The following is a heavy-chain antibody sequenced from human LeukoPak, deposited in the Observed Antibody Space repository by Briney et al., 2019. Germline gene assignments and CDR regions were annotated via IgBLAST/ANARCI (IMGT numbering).Heavy chain of an antibody. CDR2: MNPYSGNT. J-gene: IGHJ4*02. D-gene: IGHD3-10*01. Sequence: ASVTVSCKASGYTFTSYDINWVRQATGQGLEWMGWMNPYSGNTGYAQKFQGRVTMTRNTSISTDYMEVSSLRSEDTAVDYCARGFFRMVRGVIGYGGQGTLVTVSS. V-gene: IGHV1-8*01. CDR3: ARGFFRMVRGVIGY. CDR1: GYTFTSYD.